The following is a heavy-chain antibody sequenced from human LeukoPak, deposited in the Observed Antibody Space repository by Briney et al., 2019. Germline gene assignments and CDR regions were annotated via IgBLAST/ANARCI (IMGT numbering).Heavy chain of an antibody. V-gene: IGHV4-39*01. Sequence: SETLSLTCTVSGGSIGSSDYYWGWIRQPPGKGLEWIGSIYYSGKTYHKPSLKSRVTISGDTSKNQFSLKLSSVTAADTAVYYCARGWGLYYDSSGPGAFDIWGQGTMVTVSS. CDR2: IYYSGKT. D-gene: IGHD3-22*01. CDR3: ARGWGLYYDSSGPGAFDI. J-gene: IGHJ3*02. CDR1: GGSIGSSDYY.